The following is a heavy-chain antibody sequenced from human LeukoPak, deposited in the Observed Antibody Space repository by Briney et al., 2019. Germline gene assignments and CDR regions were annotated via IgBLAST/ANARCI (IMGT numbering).Heavy chain of an antibody. CDR3: ARDDYDYVWGSYRETYYFDY. Sequence: SVKISCKASGGTFSSYAISWVRQAPGQGLEWMGGIIPIFGTANYAQKFQGRVTITADESTSTAYMELSSLRSEDTAVYYCARDDYDYVWGSYRETYYFDYWGQGTLVTVSS. CDR2: IIPIFGTA. D-gene: IGHD3-16*02. J-gene: IGHJ4*02. CDR1: GGTFSSYA. V-gene: IGHV1-69*13.